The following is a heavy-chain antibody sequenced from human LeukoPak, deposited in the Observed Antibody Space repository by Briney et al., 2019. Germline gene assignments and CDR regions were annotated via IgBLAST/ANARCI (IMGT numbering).Heavy chain of an antibody. Sequence: SETLSLTCTVSGGSISSYYWSWIRQPAGKGLEWIGRIYTRGSTNYNPSLKSRVTMSVDTSKNQFSLKLSSVTAADTAVYYCARAAGTQYYYYYYYMDVWGKGTTVTVSS. CDR2: IYTRGST. CDR3: ARAAGTQYYYYYYYMDV. D-gene: IGHD6-13*01. J-gene: IGHJ6*03. V-gene: IGHV4-4*07. CDR1: GGSISSYY.